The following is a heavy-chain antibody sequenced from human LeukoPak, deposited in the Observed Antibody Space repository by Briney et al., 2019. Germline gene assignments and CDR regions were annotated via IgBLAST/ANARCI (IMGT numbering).Heavy chain of an antibody. CDR2: INPNSGGT. CDR1: GYTFTGYY. J-gene: IGHJ6*02. CDR3: ARTRIRCSSTSCYRYGMDV. V-gene: IGHV1-2*04. Sequence: ASVKVSCKASGYTFTGYYMHWERQAPGQGLEWMGWINPNSGGTNYAQKFQGWVTMTRDTSISTAYMELSRLRSDDTAVYYCARTRIRCSSTSCYRYGMDVWGQGTTVTVSS. D-gene: IGHD2-2*01.